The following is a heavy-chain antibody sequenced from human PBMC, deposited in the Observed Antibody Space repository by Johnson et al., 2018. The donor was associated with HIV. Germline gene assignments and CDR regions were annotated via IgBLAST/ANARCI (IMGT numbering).Heavy chain of an antibody. J-gene: IGHJ3*02. CDR3: AKEEGWDIVVVPAPAFDI. D-gene: IGHD2-2*01. Sequence: FTISRDNSKNTLYLQMNSLRAEDTAVYYCAKEEGWDIVVVPAPAFDIWGQGTMVTVSS. V-gene: IGHV3-23*01.